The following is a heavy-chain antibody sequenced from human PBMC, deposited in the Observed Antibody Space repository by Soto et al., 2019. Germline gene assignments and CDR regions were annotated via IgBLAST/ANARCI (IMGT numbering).Heavy chain of an antibody. Sequence: RGSLRLSCAASGFTFSSCAMGWVRQAPGKGLEWVSGIIDSGGSTYYADSVRGRFTISRDNSKSTLYLQMNSLRAEDTALYYCAKGRSYYYYYGVDVWGQGTTVTVSS. V-gene: IGHV3-23*01. CDR3: AKGRSYYYYYGVDV. CDR2: IIDSGGST. J-gene: IGHJ6*02. CDR1: GFTFSSCA.